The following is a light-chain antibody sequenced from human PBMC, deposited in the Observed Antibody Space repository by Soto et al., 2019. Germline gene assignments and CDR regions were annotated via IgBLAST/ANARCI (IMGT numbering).Light chain of an antibody. V-gene: IGLV3-21*02. CDR1: NIGSES. J-gene: IGLJ1*01. CDR3: QLWDRNTDRYV. Sequence: SYELAQPPSVSVAPGQTARITRGGHNIGSESVHWYQQQPGQAPVLVVFDDNDRPSGIPERFYGSKSGNTATLTITRVEAGDEADYYCQLWDRNTDRYVFGTGTKVTVL. CDR2: DDN.